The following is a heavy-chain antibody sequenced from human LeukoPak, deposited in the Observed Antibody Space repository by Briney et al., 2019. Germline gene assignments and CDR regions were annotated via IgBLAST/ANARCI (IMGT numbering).Heavy chain of an antibody. CDR2: INPNSGGT. CDR3: ARVRYYYGSGSYSDLDY. J-gene: IGHJ4*02. Sequence: GASVKVSCKASGYTFTGYYMHWVRQAPGQGLEWMGWINPNSGGTNYAQKFQGRVTMTRDTSISTAYMELSRLRSDGTAVYYCARVRYYYGSGSYSDLDYWGQGTLVTVSS. D-gene: IGHD3-10*01. V-gene: IGHV1-2*02. CDR1: GYTFTGYY.